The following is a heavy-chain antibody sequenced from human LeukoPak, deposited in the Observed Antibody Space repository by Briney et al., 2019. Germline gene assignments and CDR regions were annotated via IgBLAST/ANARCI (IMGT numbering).Heavy chain of an antibody. Sequence: PGRSLTLSCSASGFTFYDYAMHWVRQAPGKGLVWFSGISWNSGGIGYADSVKGRFTISRDNAKNSLYLQMNSLRAEDTVLYYCAKSPEYYDFWSGYYDYWGQGSLVTVSS. CDR2: ISWNSGGI. CDR1: GFTFYDYA. J-gene: IGHJ4*02. CDR3: AKSPEYYDFWSGYYDY. D-gene: IGHD3-3*01. V-gene: IGHV3-9*01.